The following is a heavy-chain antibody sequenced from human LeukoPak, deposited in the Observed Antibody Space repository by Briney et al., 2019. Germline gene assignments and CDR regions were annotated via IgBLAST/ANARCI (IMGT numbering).Heavy chain of an antibody. CDR2: RKQDGSER. CDR1: GFTFSRHW. CDR3: ARDGGHSTDLDY. J-gene: IGHJ4*02. V-gene: IGHV3-7*01. D-gene: IGHD2-8*02. Sequence: PGWSLRLSCATSGFTFSRHWMTWLRQAPGKGPEWVANRKQDGSERYYVHSVKGRFTISRDNAKNSLYLQMNSLRAEDTAVYYCARDGGHSTDLDYWGQGILVTVSS.